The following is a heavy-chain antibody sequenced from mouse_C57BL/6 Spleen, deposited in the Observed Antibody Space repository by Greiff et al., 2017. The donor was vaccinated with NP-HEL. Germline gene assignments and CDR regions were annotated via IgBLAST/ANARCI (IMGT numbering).Heavy chain of an antibody. CDR1: GFTFTDYY. CDR3: ARADEGGDWYFDV. V-gene: IGHV1-36*01. J-gene: IGHJ1*03. CDR2: VYPYNGGT. Sequence: EVQLQQSGPVLVKPGPSVKISCKASGFTFTDYYMHWVKQSHGKSLEWIGLVYPYNGGTSYNQKFKGKATLTVDTSSSTAYMELNSMTSEDSEVYYCARADEGGDWYFDVWGTGTTVTVSS.